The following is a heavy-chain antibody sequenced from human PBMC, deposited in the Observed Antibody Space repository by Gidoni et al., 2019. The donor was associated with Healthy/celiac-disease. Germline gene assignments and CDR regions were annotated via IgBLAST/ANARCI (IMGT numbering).Heavy chain of an antibody. CDR3: ARPSDSVAPYDAFDI. CDR2: IYYSGST. J-gene: IGHJ3*02. V-gene: IGHV4-39*01. D-gene: IGHD2-15*01. Sequence: QLQLQESGPGLVKPSETLSLTCTVSGGSISSSSYYWGWIRQPPGKGLEWIGSIYYSGSTYYNPSLKSRVTISVDTSKNQFSLKLSSVTAADTAVYYCARPSDSVAPYDAFDIWGQGTMVTVSS. CDR1: GGSISSSSYY.